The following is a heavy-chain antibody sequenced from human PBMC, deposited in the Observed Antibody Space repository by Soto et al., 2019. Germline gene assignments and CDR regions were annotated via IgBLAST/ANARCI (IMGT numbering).Heavy chain of an antibody. Sequence: PGGSLRLSCAASGFTFSSYAMHWVRQAPGKGLEWVAVISYDGSNKYYADSVKGRFTISRDNSKNTLYLQMNSLRAEDTAVYYCARVQKLYYDFWSGPSYYYYGMNVWGQGTTVTVSS. CDR3: ARVQKLYYDFWSGPSYYYYGMNV. CDR1: GFTFSSYA. J-gene: IGHJ6*02. CDR2: ISYDGSNK. D-gene: IGHD3-3*01. V-gene: IGHV3-30-3*01.